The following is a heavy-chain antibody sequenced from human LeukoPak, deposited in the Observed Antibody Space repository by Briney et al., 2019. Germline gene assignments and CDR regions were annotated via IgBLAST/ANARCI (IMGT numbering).Heavy chain of an antibody. J-gene: IGHJ4*02. V-gene: IGHV4-59*08. CDR1: GGSISSYY. CDR3: ASDYYYDSSGYFDY. CDR2: IYYSGST. D-gene: IGHD3-22*01. Sequence: SETLSLTCTVSGGSISSYYWSWIRQPPGKGLEWIGYIYYSGSTNYNPSLKSRVTISVDTSKNQFSLKLSSVTAADTAVYYCASDYYYDSSGYFDYWGQGTLVTVSS.